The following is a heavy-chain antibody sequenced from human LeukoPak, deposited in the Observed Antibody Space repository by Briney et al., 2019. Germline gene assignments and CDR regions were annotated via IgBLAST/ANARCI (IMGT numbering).Heavy chain of an antibody. CDR2: VYDSGSI. V-gene: IGHV4-59*02. CDR3: ARGWSASSYFGY. D-gene: IGHD6-6*01. CDR1: GASVSRYY. J-gene: IGHJ4*02. Sequence: SETLSLTCTVSGASVSRYYWNWIRQSPGKGLEWIGYVYDSGSISFNPSLKSRVTISIDTSKNQFSLKMTSVTAADTAVYYCARGWSASSYFGYWGQGTLVTVSS.